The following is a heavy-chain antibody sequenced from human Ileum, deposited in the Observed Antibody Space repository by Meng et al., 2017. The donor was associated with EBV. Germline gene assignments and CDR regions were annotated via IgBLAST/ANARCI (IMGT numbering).Heavy chain of an antibody. Sequence: QVQLQVSGPALVKPSDSLSLPCAVSGYSISSTNWWGWIRQPPGKGLEWIGYIYYSGSTSYNPSLKSRVTMSVDTSKNQFSLNLNSVTAVDTAVYFCARNVPGTSAYYDWGQGTLVTVSS. J-gene: IGHJ4*02. CDR3: ARNVPGTSAYYD. CDR2: IYYSGST. V-gene: IGHV4-28*01. CDR1: GYSISSTNW. D-gene: IGHD3-22*01.